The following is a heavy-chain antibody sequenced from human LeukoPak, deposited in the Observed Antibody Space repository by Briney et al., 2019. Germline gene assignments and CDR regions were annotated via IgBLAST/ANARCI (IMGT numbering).Heavy chain of an antibody. Sequence: GGSLRLSCAASRLIVSSNYMAWVRQAPGKGLEWVSVIYSGGKTYYADSVKGRFTISRGNSKNTLYLQMNSLRAEDTAVYYCARDRGWFDPWGLGTLVTVSS. CDR3: ARDRGWFDP. CDR1: RLIVSSNY. V-gene: IGHV3-66*01. J-gene: IGHJ5*02. CDR2: IYSGGKT.